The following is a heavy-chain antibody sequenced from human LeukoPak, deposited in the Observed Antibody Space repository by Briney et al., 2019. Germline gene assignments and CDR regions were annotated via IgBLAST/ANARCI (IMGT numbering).Heavy chain of an antibody. CDR3: ARGENYYYGMDV. CDR2: IYYSGST. J-gene: IGHJ6*04. Sequence: SQTMSLTCTVSGGSISSGDYCWSWIRQPPGKGLEWMGYIYYSGSTYYNPSLKSRVTISVDTSKHQFSLKLSSVTAADTAVYYCARGENYYYGMDVWGKGTTVTVSS. CDR1: GGSISSGDYC. V-gene: IGHV4-30-4*01.